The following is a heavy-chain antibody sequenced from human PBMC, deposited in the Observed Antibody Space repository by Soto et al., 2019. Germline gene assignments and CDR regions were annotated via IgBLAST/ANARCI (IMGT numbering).Heavy chain of an antibody. CDR2: ISAYNTNT. CDR1: GYTFTSYH. CDR3: ARDTPPTDY. J-gene: IGHJ4*02. Sequence: QVQLVQSGAEVKKPGASVKVSCKTSGYTFTSYHISWVRQAPGQGLEWMGWISAYNTNTNYAQKFQGRVTMTTDTLTSTAYIELTSLRSYDTAVYYCARDTPPTDYWGQGTLVTVSS. V-gene: IGHV1-18*01.